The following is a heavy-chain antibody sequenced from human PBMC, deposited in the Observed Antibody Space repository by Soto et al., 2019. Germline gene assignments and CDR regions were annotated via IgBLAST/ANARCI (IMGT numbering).Heavy chain of an antibody. V-gene: IGHV1-46*01. J-gene: IGHJ4*02. CDR3: ARDSGDSSGYIFDY. Sequence: APVKLSCKASGYTFSRYYMHLVRQAPGQGPEWMGIINPRGGSTSYAQQFQGTVTMTSDTSTRTVYMELSSLRSEDTAVYYCARDSGDSSGYIFDYWVQGTRVTVSS. D-gene: IGHD3-22*01. CDR1: GYTFSRYY. CDR2: INPRGGST.